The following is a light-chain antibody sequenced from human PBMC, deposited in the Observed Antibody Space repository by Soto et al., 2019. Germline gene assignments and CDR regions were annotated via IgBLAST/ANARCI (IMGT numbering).Light chain of an antibody. Sequence: ESVLTQSPGTLSLSPGERAALSCRASQSVSNNYLAWYQQKPGQAPRLLIYGASNRATGIPDRFSGSGSGTDFTLTISGLEPEDFALYYCQQYHTSPLTFGQGTKVDI. J-gene: IGKJ1*01. CDR2: GAS. CDR3: QQYHTSPLT. CDR1: QSVSNNY. V-gene: IGKV3-20*01.